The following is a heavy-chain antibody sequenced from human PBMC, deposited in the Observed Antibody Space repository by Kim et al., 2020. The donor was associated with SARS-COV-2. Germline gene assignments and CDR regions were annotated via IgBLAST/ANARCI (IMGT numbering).Heavy chain of an antibody. J-gene: IGHJ3*02. CDR1: GGSISSGGYY. D-gene: IGHD6-13*01. V-gene: IGHV4-31*03. CDR2: IYYSGST. CDR3: ARDGQQQLVDAFDI. Sequence: SETLSLTCTVSGGSISSGGYYWSWIRQHPGKGLEWIGYIYYSGSTYYNPSLKSRVTISVDTSKNQFSLKLSSVTAADTAVYYCARDGQQQLVDAFDIWGQGTIVTLSS.